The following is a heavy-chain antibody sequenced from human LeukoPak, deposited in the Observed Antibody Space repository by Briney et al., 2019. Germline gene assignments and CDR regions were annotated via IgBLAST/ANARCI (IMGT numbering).Heavy chain of an antibody. V-gene: IGHV3-23*01. CDR3: ARAVSAAGTWNWFDP. Sequence: GGSLRLSCEASGVTFSSYVMSWVRQAPGKGPEWVSGISGSGGGTYYADSVKGRFTISRHNSKNTLYLQMNSLRAEDTAVYYCARAVSAAGTWNWFDPWGQGTLVTVSS. J-gene: IGHJ5*02. CDR1: GVTFSSYV. D-gene: IGHD6-13*01. CDR2: ISGSGGGT.